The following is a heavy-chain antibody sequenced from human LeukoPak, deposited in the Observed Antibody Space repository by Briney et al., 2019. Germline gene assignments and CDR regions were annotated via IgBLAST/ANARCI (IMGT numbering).Heavy chain of an antibody. CDR2: IKSKTDGGTT. CDR1: GFTFSNAW. CDR3: TTGTSLYYDFWSGYPVGMDV. D-gene: IGHD3-3*01. J-gene: IGHJ6*02. Sequence: GGSLRLSCAASGFTFSNAWMSWVRQAPGKGLEWVGRIKSKTDGGTTDYAAPVKGRFTISRDDSKNTLCLQMNSLKTEDTAVYYCTTGTSLYYDFWSGYPVGMDVWGQGTTVTVSS. V-gene: IGHV3-15*01.